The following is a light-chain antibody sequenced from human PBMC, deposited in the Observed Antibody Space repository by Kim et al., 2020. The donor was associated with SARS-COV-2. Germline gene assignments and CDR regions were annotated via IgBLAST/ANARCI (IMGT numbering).Light chain of an antibody. V-gene: IGKV3-20*01. CDR3: QQYDRSPLT. J-gene: IGKJ4*01. CDR1: QSVSSNY. Sequence: EIVLTQSPGTLSVSPGERATLSCRASQSVSSNYLAWYQQKPGQAPRLLIYGASSRATGIPDRFSGSGSGTDFTLTISRLEPEDFAVYYCQQYDRSPLTFGGGTKVDIK. CDR2: GAS.